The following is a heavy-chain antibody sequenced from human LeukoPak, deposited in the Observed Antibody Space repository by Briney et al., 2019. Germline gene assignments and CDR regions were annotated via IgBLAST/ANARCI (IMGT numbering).Heavy chain of an antibody. CDR3: AQDLAWIRFDN. J-gene: IGHJ4*02. CDR2: ISPRGEIK. D-gene: IGHD5-12*01. CDR1: GFILRNYG. Sequence: GWSLTLSCPPSGFILRNYGINLIRQAPGKGREWVSGISPRGEIKYYADFVKGRFTISRDNSKNTVYLQMDSLRFEDAAVYYCAQDLAWIRFDNWGQGTLVTVSS. V-gene: IGHV3-23*01.